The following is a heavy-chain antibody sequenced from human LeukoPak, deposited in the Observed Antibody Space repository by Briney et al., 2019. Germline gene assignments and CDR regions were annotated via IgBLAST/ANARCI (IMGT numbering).Heavy chain of an antibody. CDR2: IYHSGST. V-gene: IGHV4-4*02. J-gene: IGHJ3*02. CDR1: GGSISSSNW. Sequence: SETLSLTCAVSGGSISSSNWWSWVRQPPGKGLEWIGEIYHSGSTNYNPSLKSRVTISVDKSKNQFSLKLSSVTAADTAVYYCARYSLESSSDAFDIWGQGTMVTVSS. D-gene: IGHD2-2*01. CDR3: ARYSLESSSDAFDI.